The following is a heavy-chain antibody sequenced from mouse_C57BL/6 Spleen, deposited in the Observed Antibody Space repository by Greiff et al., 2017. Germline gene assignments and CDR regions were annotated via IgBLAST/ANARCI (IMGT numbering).Heavy chain of an antibody. Sequence: EVQLVESGGGLVKPGASLKLSCAASGFTFSSYAMPWVRQTPEKGLEWVATISDGGSYTYYPDNVKGRFTISRDNAKNNLYLQMSHLKSADTAVYDCARGVWDVYWYFDVWGTGTTVTVSS. CDR2: ISDGGSYT. J-gene: IGHJ1*03. CDR3: ARGVWDVYWYFDV. V-gene: IGHV5-4*01. D-gene: IGHD4-1*01. CDR1: GFTFSSYA.